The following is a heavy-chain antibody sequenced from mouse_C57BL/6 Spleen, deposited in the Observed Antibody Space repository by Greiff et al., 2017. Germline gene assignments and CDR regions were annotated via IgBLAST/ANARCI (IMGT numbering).Heavy chain of an antibody. CDR2: IDPNSGGT. V-gene: IGHV1-72*01. D-gene: IGHD4-1*01. J-gene: IGHJ2*01. CDR3: ARVANWDEGFFDY. Sequence: QVHVKQPGAELVKPGASVKLSCKASGYTFTSYWMHWVKQRPGRGLEWIGRIDPNSGGTKYNEKFKSKATLTVDKPSSTAYMQLSSLTSEDSAVYYCARVANWDEGFFDYWGQGTTLTVSS. CDR1: GYTFTSYW.